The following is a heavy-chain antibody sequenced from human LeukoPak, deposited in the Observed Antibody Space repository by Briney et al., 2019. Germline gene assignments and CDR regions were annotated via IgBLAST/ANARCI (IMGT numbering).Heavy chain of an antibody. V-gene: IGHV1-69*13. Sequence: PGASVRVSCKASGYTFTSYDMHWVRQAPGQGLEWMGWIIPIFGTANYAQKFQGRVTITADESTSTAYMELSSLRSEDTAVYYCARVSWFGELRHYYYYGMAAWGPGNTVTVSS. CDR3: ARVSWFGELRHYYYYGMAA. CDR1: GYTFTSYD. J-gene: IGHJ6*02. D-gene: IGHD3-10*01. CDR2: IIPIFGTA.